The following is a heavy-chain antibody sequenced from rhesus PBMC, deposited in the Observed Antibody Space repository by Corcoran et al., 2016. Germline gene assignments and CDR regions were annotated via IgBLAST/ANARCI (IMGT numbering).Heavy chain of an antibody. J-gene: IGHJ6*01. V-gene: IGHV1S2*01. CDR2: INPYNGNT. CDR3: ARDQGSWNNGGLDS. CDR1: GYTFTDYY. Sequence: QVQLVQSGAEVKKPGSSVKVSCKASGYTFTDYYMHWVRQAPRQGLEWMGWINPYNGNTKYAQKFPGRVTMTRDTSTSTAYMELSSLRSEDTAVYYCARDQGSWNNGGLDSWDQGVVVTVSS. D-gene: IGHD1-20*01.